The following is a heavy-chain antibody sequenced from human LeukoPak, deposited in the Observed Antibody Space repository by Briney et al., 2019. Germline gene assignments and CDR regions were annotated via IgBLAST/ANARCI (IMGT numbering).Heavy chain of an antibody. J-gene: IGHJ5*02. V-gene: IGHV3-23*01. CDR3: AREGRYFGP. CDR2: ISGSGGST. D-gene: IGHD3-9*01. CDR1: GFTFSIYA. Sequence: GGSLRLSCAVSGFTFSIYAMAWVRQAPGKGLEWVSGISGSGGSTYYADSVKGRFTISRDNSKNTLYLQMNSLRAEDTAVYYCAREGRYFGPWGQGTLVTVSS.